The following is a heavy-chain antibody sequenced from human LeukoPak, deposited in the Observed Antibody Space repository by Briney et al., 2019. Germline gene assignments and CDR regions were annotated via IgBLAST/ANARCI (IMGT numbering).Heavy chain of an antibody. V-gene: IGHV3-30*02. CDR3: ARDRSVVAASFDY. Sequence: GGSLRLSCAASGFTFSSYGMHWVRQAPGKGLEWVAFIRYDGSNKYYADSVKGRFTISRDNSKNTLYLQMNSLRAEDTAVYYCARDRSVVAASFDYWGQGTLVTVSS. D-gene: IGHD2-15*01. CDR1: GFTFSSYG. CDR2: IRYDGSNK. J-gene: IGHJ4*02.